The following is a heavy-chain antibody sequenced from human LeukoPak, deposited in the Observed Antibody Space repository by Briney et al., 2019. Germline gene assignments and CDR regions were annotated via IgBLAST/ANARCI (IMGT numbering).Heavy chain of an antibody. D-gene: IGHD4-17*01. CDR2: INPSGGST. CDR3: ARVYGVDWYFDL. V-gene: IGHV1-46*01. Sequence: ASVTVSCRASGYTFTSYYMHWVRQAPGQGLEWMGIINPSGGSTSYAQKFQGRVTMTRDMSTSTVYMELSSLRSEDTAVYYCARVYGVDWYFDLWGRGTLVTVSS. CDR1: GYTFTSYY. J-gene: IGHJ2*01.